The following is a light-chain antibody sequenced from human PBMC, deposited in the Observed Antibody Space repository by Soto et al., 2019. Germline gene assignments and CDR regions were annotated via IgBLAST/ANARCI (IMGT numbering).Light chain of an antibody. J-gene: IGKJ1*01. CDR1: QSVSSY. CDR3: QQRSNWPWT. Sequence: EIVLTQSPANLSLSPGERATLSCRASQSVSSYLAWYQQKPGQAPRLLIYDASNRATGIPVRFSGSGSGTDFTLAISNLEPEDFAVYYCQQRSNWPWTFGQGTKV. V-gene: IGKV3-11*01. CDR2: DAS.